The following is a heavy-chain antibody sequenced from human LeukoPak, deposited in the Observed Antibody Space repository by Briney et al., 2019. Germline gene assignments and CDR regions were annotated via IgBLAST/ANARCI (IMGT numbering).Heavy chain of an antibody. CDR3: AKAGGSSRPYDAFDI. Sequence: QPGRSLRLSCAASGLTFDDYAMHWVRQAPGKGLEWVSGISWDSNNKGYAASVKGRFTVSRDNAKNSLYLRMNSLRAEDTALYYCAKAGGSSRPYDAFDIWGQGTMVTVSS. D-gene: IGHD6-13*01. J-gene: IGHJ3*02. CDR1: GLTFDDYA. CDR2: ISWDSNNK. V-gene: IGHV3-9*01.